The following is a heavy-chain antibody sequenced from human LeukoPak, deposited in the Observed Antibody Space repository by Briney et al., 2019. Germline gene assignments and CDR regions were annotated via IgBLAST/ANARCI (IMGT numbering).Heavy chain of an antibody. Sequence: GGSLRLSCAASGFTFSSYAMSWVRQAPGKGLEWVSTISSITSNTYYADSVRGRFTISRDNSKDTLYLQMGGLRADDTAVYYCAKRLGDPRAFDYWGQGTLVTVSS. CDR3: AKRLGDPRAFDY. CDR2: ISSITSNT. D-gene: IGHD2-21*02. V-gene: IGHV3-23*01. CDR1: GFTFSSYA. J-gene: IGHJ4*02.